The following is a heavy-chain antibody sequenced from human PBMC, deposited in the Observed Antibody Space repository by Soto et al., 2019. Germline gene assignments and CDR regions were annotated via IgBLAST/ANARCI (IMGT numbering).Heavy chain of an antibody. Sequence: SETLSLTCTVSGGSISSSSYYWGWIRQPPGKGLEWIGSIYYSGSTYYNPSLKSRVTISVDTSKNQFSLKLSSVTAADTAVYYCARSVRNSRSSGWFEPWGQGTLVTVS. J-gene: IGHJ5*02. CDR3: ARSVRNSRSSGWFEP. CDR2: IYYSGST. D-gene: IGHD6-6*01. V-gene: IGHV4-39*01. CDR1: GGSISSSSYY.